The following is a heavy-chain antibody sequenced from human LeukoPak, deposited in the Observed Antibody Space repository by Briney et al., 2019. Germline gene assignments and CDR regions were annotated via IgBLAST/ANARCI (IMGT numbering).Heavy chain of an antibody. J-gene: IGHJ6*02. CDR2: IYYSGST. Sequence: SQTLSLTCTVSGGSISSGDYYWSWIRQPPGKGLEWIGYIYYSGSTYYNPSLKSRVTISVDTSKNQFSLKLSSVTAADTAVYYCARDLRSSTSCYLSSDMDVWGQGTTVTVSS. V-gene: IGHV4-30-4*01. CDR3: ARDLRSSTSCYLSSDMDV. D-gene: IGHD2-2*01. CDR1: GGSISSGDYY.